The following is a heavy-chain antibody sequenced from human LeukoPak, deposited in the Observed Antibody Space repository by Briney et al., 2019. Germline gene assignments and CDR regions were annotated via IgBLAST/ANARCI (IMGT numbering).Heavy chain of an antibody. D-gene: IGHD2-2*01. CDR1: GFTFSTYW. J-gene: IGHJ4*02. CDR3: AREKKSSTSMDY. Sequence: GSLRLSCAASGFTFSTYWMHWVRQAPGKGLVWVSRINTDGSTTTYADSVKGRFTISRDNAKNTLYLQMNSLRAEDTAVYYCAREKKSSTSMDYWGQGTLVTVST. CDR2: INTDGSTT. V-gene: IGHV3-74*01.